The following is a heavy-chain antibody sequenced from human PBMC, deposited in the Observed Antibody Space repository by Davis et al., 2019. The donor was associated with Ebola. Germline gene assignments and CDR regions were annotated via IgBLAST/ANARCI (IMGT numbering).Heavy chain of an antibody. CDR3: ARDCRWGYYGSGSYQVGYYYYGMDV. J-gene: IGHJ6*02. V-gene: IGHV1-2*02. D-gene: IGHD3-10*01. CDR1: GYTFTSYA. CDR2: INPNSGGT. Sequence: GESLKISCKASGYTFTSYAMHWVRQAPGQGLEWMGWINPNSGGTNYAQKFQGRVTMTRDTSTSTVYMELRSLRSDDTAVYYCARDCRWGYYGSGSYQVGYYYYGMDVWGQGTTVTVSS.